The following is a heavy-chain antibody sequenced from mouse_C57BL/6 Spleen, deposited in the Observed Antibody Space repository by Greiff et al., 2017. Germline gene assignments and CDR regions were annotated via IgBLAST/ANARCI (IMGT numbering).Heavy chain of an antibody. Sequence: EVQLVESGGDLVKPGGSLKLSCAASGFTFSSYGMSWVRQTPDKRLEWVATISSGGSYTYYPDSVKGRFTISRDNAKNTLYLQMSSLKSEDTAMYYCASHPHYYGSPSWFAYWGQGTLVTVSA. J-gene: IGHJ3*01. CDR3: ASHPHYYGSPSWFAY. V-gene: IGHV5-6*01. CDR1: GFTFSSYG. CDR2: ISSGGSYT. D-gene: IGHD1-1*01.